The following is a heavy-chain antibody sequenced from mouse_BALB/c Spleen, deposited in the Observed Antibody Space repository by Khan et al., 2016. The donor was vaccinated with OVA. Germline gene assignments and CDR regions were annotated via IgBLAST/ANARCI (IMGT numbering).Heavy chain of an antibody. V-gene: IGHV3-2*02. D-gene: IGHD1-1*01. CDR3: ARGNYYGYAMDY. Sequence: EVQLQESGPGLVKPSQSLSLTCTVTGYSITSNHAWNWIRQLPGNKLEWMGYISYSGSTSYNPSLKSRISITRDTSKNQFFLQLNSVTTEDAATYYCARGNYYGYAMDYWGQGTSVTVSS. CDR1: GYSITSNHA. J-gene: IGHJ4*01. CDR2: ISYSGST.